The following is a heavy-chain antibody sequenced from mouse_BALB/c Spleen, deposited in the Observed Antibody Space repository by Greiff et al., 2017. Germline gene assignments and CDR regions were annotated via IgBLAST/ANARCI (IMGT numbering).Heavy chain of an antibody. Sequence: DVKLVESGGGLVQPGGSRKLSCAASGFTFSSFGMHWVRQAPEKGLEWVAYISSGSSTIYYADTVKGRFTISRDNPKNTLFLQMTSLRSEDTAMYYCARSQSVYYAMDYWGQGTSVTVSS. CDR1: GFTFSSFG. V-gene: IGHV5-17*02. J-gene: IGHJ4*01. D-gene: IGHD6-2*01. CDR3: ARSQSVYYAMDY. CDR2: ISSGSSTI.